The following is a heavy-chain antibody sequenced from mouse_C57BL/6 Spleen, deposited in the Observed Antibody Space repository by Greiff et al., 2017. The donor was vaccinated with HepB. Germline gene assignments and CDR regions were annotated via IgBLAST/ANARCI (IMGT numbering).Heavy chain of an antibody. CDR3: ARPGYSNYFWYVDV. D-gene: IGHD2-5*01. CDR2: ISSGSSTI. V-gene: IGHV5-17*01. CDR1: GFTFSDYG. J-gene: IGHJ1*03. Sequence: EVKVVESGGGLVKPGGSLKLSCAASGFTFSDYGMHWVRQAPEKGLEWVAYISSGSSTIYYADTVKGRFTISRDNAKNTLFLQMTSLRSEDTAMYYCARPGYSNYFWYVDVWGTGTTVTVSS.